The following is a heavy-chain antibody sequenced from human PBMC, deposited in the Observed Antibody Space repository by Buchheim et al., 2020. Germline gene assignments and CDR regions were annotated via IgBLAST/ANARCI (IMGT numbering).Heavy chain of an antibody. Sequence: QVQLVESGGGVVQPGRSLRLSCAASGFTFSSYGMHWVRQAPGTGLEWVAVISYDGSNKYYADSVKGRFTISRDNSKNTLYLQMNSLRAEDTAVYYCAKCSGGSCYGFLWFDPWGQGTL. D-gene: IGHD2-15*01. V-gene: IGHV3-30*18. CDR3: AKCSGGSCYGFLWFDP. J-gene: IGHJ5*02. CDR2: ISYDGSNK. CDR1: GFTFSSYG.